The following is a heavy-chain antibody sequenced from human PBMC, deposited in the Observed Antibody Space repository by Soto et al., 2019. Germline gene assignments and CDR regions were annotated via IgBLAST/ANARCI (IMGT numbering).Heavy chain of an antibody. V-gene: IGHV3-15*02. CDR2: IKSKANAETT. CDR1: GITFINAW. J-gene: IGHJ4*02. D-gene: IGHD3-3*01. CDR3: ITDPGEYETF. Sequence: EKQLVESGGALVKPGESLRLSCAVSGITFINAWMSWVRQAPGKGLEWVGRIKSKANAETTDYAAPVKGRFTISRDDSKNMLYLQMNNLKAEDTAVYYCITDPGEYETFWGQGTLVTVSS.